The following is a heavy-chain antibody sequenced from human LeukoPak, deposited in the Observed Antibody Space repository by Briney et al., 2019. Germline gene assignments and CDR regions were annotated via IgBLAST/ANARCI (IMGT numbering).Heavy chain of an antibody. CDR2: IYHSGST. J-gene: IGHJ4*02. CDR1: GYSISSGYY. D-gene: IGHD5-18*01. V-gene: IGHV4-38-2*02. Sequence: SETLSLTCTVSGYSISSGYYWGWIRQPPGKGLEWIGSIYHSGSTYYNPSLKSRVTISVDTSKNQFSLKLSSVTAADTAVYYCARGSGQLWPQAYWGPGTLVTVSS. CDR3: ARGSGQLWPQAY.